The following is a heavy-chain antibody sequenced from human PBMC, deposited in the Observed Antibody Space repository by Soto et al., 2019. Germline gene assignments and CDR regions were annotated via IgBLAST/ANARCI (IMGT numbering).Heavy chain of an antibody. V-gene: IGHV4-39*01. J-gene: IGHJ4*02. Sequence: SETLSLTCTVSGGSISSSSYYWGWIRQPPGKGLEWIGSIYYSGSTYYNPSLKSRVTISVDTSKNQFSLKLSSVTAADTAVYYCARHNRGGFADCSGGSCYGVPNYWGQGTLVTVSS. D-gene: IGHD2-15*01. CDR3: ARHNRGGFADCSGGSCYGVPNY. CDR1: GGSISSSSYY. CDR2: IYYSGST.